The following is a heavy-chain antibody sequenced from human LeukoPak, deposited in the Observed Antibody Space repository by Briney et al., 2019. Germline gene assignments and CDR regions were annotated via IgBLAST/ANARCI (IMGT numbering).Heavy chain of an antibody. CDR1: VGSISSYY. J-gene: IGHJ4*02. CDR2: IYYSGST. D-gene: IGHD3-3*01. CDR3: ARSKSPPPSVTIFGVVITYYFDY. V-gene: IGHV4-59*08. Sequence: SETLSLTCTVSVGSISSYYWSWIRQPPGKGLEWIGYIYYSGSTNYNPSLKSRVTISVDTSKNQFSLKLSSVTVADTAVYYCARSKSPPPSVTIFGVVITYYFDYWGQGTLVTVSS.